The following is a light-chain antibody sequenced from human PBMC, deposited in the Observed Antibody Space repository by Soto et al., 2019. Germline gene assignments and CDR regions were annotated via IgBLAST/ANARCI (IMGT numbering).Light chain of an antibody. Sequence: QLVLTQSPSASASLGASVKLTCTLSSGHSSYVIAWHQQQPEKGPRYLMKLNSDGSHNKGDGIPDRFSGSSSGAERYLTISSLQSEDEADYYCQTWGTGIRVFGGGTKLTVL. CDR1: SGHSSYV. CDR2: LNSDGSH. J-gene: IGLJ2*01. V-gene: IGLV4-69*01. CDR3: QTWGTGIRV.